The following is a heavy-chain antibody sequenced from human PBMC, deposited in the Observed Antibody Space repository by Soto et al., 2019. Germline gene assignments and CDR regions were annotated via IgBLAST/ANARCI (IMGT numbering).Heavy chain of an antibody. J-gene: IGHJ6*02. CDR2: IWYDGSNK. D-gene: IGHD6-13*01. Sequence: GGSLRLSCAASGFTFSSYGMHWVRQAPGKGLEWVAVIWYDGSNKYYADSVKGRFTISRDNSKNTLYLQMNSLRAEDTAVYYCTSAAGIYGMDVWGQGTTVTVSS. CDR1: GFTFSSYG. CDR3: TSAAGIYGMDV. V-gene: IGHV3-33*01.